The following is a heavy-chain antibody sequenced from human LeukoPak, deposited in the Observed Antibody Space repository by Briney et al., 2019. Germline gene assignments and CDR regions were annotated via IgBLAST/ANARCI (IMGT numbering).Heavy chain of an antibody. CDR3: ARSYGAHFDAFDI. J-gene: IGHJ3*02. D-gene: IGHD1-26*01. V-gene: IGHV1-18*01. Sequence: EASLNLSCKASGYPFTNHGISWERHAPGQRLEWMGWISAYNGNTNYAQKLQGRVTMTTDTSTSTAYMELRSLRSDDTAVYYCARSYGAHFDAFDIWGQGTMVTVSS. CDR1: GYPFTNHG. CDR2: ISAYNGNT.